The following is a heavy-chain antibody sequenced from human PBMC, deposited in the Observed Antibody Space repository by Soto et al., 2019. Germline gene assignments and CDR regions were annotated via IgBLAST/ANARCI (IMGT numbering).Heavy chain of an antibody. CDR2: INAGNGNT. Sequence: QVQLVQSGSEVKKPGASVKVSCKASGYTFTDYAIHWVRQAPGQRLEWMAWINAGNGNTEYSQNFQGRVTLSRATSAPTAYMELSSLRSEDTAVYYCARVLISFGGYLDYWGQGTLVTVSS. V-gene: IGHV1-3*01. CDR3: ARVLISFGGYLDY. CDR1: GYTFTDYA. D-gene: IGHD3-16*01. J-gene: IGHJ4*02.